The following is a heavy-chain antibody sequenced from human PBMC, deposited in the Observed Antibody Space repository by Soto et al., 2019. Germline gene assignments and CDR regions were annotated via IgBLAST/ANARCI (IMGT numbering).Heavy chain of an antibody. D-gene: IGHD3-10*01. V-gene: IGHV4-34*01. Sequence: PSETLSLTCAVYGGSFSGYYWSWIRQPPGKGLEWIGEINHSGSTNYNPSLKSRVTISVDTSKNQFSLKLSSVTAADTAVYYCARGRSYYYGSGSYYRLNWFDPWGQGTLVTVSS. CDR1: GGSFSGYY. CDR2: INHSGST. J-gene: IGHJ5*02. CDR3: ARGRSYYYGSGSYYRLNWFDP.